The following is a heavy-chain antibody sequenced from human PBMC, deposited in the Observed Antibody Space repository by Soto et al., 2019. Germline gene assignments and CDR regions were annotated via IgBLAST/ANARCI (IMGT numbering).Heavy chain of an antibody. D-gene: IGHD6-19*01. V-gene: IGHV3-9*01. CDR2: ISWNSGSI. Sequence: EVQLVESGGGLVQPGRSLRLSCAASGFTFDDYAMHWVRQAPGKGLEWVSGISWNSGSIGYADSVKGRFTISRDNAKNSLYLQMNSLRAEDTALYYCATTNGLDPWLVDYWGQGTLVTVSS. CDR1: GFTFDDYA. CDR3: ATTNGLDPWLVDY. J-gene: IGHJ4*02.